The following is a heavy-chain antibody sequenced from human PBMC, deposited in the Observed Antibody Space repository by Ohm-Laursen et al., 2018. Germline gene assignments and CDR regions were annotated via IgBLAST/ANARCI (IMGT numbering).Heavy chain of an antibody. CDR2: IKSKTDGGTT. CDR1: GFSVSNNY. CDR3: TTDRRA. V-gene: IGHV3-15*01. Sequence: SLRLSCAASGFSVSNNYLIWVRQAPGKGLEWVGRIKSKTDGGTTDYAAPVKGRFTISRDDSKNTLYLQMNSLKTEDTAVYYCTTDRRAWGQGTLVTVSS. J-gene: IGHJ5*02.